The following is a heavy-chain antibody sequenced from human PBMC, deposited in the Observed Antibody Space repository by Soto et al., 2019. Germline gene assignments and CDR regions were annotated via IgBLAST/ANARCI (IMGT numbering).Heavy chain of an antibody. Sequence: EVQLLESGGSLVQPGGSLRLSCSVSKFTFSNYAMTWVRQAPGEGLEWVSTISGSAGSTYYADSVKGRFTISRDNSQNTLYLQMNSLRAEDTAVYYCAKEIASSSFPLDYWGQGTLVTVSS. J-gene: IGHJ4*02. D-gene: IGHD2-21*01. CDR3: AKEIASSSFPLDY. V-gene: IGHV3-23*01. CDR1: KFTFSNYA. CDR2: ISGSAGST.